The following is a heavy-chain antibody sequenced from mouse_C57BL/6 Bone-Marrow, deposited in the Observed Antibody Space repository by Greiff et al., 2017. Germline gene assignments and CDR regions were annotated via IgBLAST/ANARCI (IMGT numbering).Heavy chain of an antibody. J-gene: IGHJ2*01. Sequence: VQLKESVAELVRPGASVKLSCTASGFNIKDDYMHWVKQRPEQGLEWIGWIDPENGDTEYASKFQGKATITADTSSNTAYLQLSSLTSEDTAVYNCTTEGHRDYWGQGTTLTVGS. CDR3: TTEGHRDY. D-gene: IGHD3-1*01. V-gene: IGHV14-4*01. CDR2: IDPENGDT. CDR1: GFNIKDDY.